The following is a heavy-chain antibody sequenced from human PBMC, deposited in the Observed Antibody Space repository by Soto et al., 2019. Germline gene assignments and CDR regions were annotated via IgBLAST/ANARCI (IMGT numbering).Heavy chain of an antibody. V-gene: IGHV3-23*01. CDR3: AKFGMATTKRSPPYYIDY. Sequence: GGSLRLSCAATGFTFSSYAMSWVRQAPGKGLEWVSSISGSGGGTYYADSVKGRFTFSRDNSKNTLYLQMSSLRAEDTAVYYCAKFGMATTKRSPPYYIDYWGQGALVTVSS. CDR2: ISGSGGGT. CDR1: GFTFSSYA. J-gene: IGHJ4*02. D-gene: IGHD1-1*01.